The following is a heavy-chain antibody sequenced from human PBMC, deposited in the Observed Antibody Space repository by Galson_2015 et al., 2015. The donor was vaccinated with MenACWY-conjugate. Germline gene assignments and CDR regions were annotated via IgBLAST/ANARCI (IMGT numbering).Heavy chain of an antibody. Sequence: SLRLSCAASGFTFSSYSMNWVRQAPGKGLEWVSSISSSSSYIYYADSVKGRFTISRDNAKNSLYLQMNSLRAEDTAVYYCARVESSSLINYFDYWGQGTLVTVSS. V-gene: IGHV3-21*01. CDR3: ARVESSSLINYFDY. CDR2: ISSSSSYI. D-gene: IGHD6-13*01. CDR1: GFTFSSYS. J-gene: IGHJ4*02.